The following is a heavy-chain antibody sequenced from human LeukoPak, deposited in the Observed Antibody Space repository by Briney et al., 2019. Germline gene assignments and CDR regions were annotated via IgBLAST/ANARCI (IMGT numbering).Heavy chain of an antibody. D-gene: IGHD6-13*01. CDR1: GFIVSSNY. CDR3: ARVAAADTGAYYHYYYMDV. J-gene: IGHJ6*03. Sequence: GGSLRLSCAASGFIVSSNYMSWVRQAPGKGLEWVSGINWNGGSTGYADSVKGRFTISRDNAKNSLYLQMNSLRAEDKALYHCARVAAADTGAYYHYYYMDVWGKGTTVTVSS. V-gene: IGHV3-20*01. CDR2: INWNGGST.